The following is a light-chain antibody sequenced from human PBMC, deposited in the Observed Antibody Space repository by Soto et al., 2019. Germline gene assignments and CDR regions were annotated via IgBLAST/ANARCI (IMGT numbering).Light chain of an antibody. V-gene: IGKV3D-11*01. CDR2: LAS. Sequence: EIVLTQSPATLSSFPGDRVTLSCRASQAVNTRLAWYQHKPGQAPRLLIYLASNRAAGVPARFSGSGSGTDFTLTISDVEPEDFAVYYCQHYGSSTAFGQGTRVEIK. CDR3: QHYGSSTA. J-gene: IGKJ1*01. CDR1: QAVNTR.